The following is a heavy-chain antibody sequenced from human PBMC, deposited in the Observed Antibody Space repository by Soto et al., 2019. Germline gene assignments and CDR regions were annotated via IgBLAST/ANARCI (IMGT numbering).Heavy chain of an antibody. CDR3: VQSRCGGDCLQSYTSRSYYGLHV. D-gene: IGHD2-21*02. Sequence: SGPTLVNPTQTLTLTCTFSGFSLSTTGVGVGWIRQPPGKALEWLALIYWDDDKRYNPSLNSRLTITKDTSKSQVVLAMTNVDPVDTATYYCVQSRCGGDCLQSYTSRSYYGLHVWGHGTTVTV. J-gene: IGHJ6*02. CDR1: GFSLSTTGVG. CDR2: IYWDDDK. V-gene: IGHV2-5*02.